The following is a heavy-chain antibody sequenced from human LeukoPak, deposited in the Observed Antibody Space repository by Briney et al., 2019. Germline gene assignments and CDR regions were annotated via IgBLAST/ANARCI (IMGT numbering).Heavy chain of an antibody. D-gene: IGHD1-26*01. J-gene: IGHJ4*02. CDR3: ARVEGGSYYFDY. CDR1: GFTFSNYE. Sequence: GGSLRLSCQASGFTFSNYEMNWVRQAPGKGLEWVSYISSSGSTRYYADSVKGRFTISRDNAENSVFLQMNSLGAEDTAVYYCARVEGGSYYFDYWGQGTLVTVSS. CDR2: ISSSGSTR. V-gene: IGHV3-48*03.